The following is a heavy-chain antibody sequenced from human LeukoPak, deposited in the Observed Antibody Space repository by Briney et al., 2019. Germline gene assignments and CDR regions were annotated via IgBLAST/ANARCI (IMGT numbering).Heavy chain of an antibody. CDR3: ARETYYDFWSGYYAIDY. Sequence: GASVKVSCKASGYTFTSYDINWVRQATGQGLEWMGWMNPNSGNTGYAQKFQGRVTMTRNTSISTAYMELSSLRSEDTAVYYCARETYYDFWSGYYAIDYWGQGTLVTVSS. D-gene: IGHD3-3*01. CDR2: MNPNSGNT. V-gene: IGHV1-8*01. J-gene: IGHJ4*02. CDR1: GYTFTSYD.